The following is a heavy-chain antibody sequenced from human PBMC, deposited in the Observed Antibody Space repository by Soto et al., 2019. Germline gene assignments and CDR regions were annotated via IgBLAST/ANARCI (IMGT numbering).Heavy chain of an antibody. J-gene: IGHJ6*01. V-gene: IGHV1-18*01. Sequence: ASVKVSCKASGYTFTSYGISWVRQAPGQGLEWMGWVSAHNGNTNYAQKLQGRVTMTTDTSTSTAYMELRSLRSDDTAVYYCARDGRGAPGDYGVDVLGQGTTVSVAS. CDR1: GYTFTSYG. CDR3: ARDGRGAPGDYGVDV. CDR2: VSAHNGNT. D-gene: IGHD1-26*01.